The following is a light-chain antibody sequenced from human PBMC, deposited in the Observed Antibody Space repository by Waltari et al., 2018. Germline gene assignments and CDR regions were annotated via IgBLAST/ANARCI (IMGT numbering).Light chain of an antibody. CDR3: QHYVRLPVT. J-gene: IGKJ1*01. Sequence: EIVLTQSPGTLSLSPGERVTLACRARQSVSRALAWYQQKTGQAPRLLIYGASSGATGIPDRFSGSGSWTDFSLTISRLEPEDFAVYYCQHYVRLPVTFGQGTKVEIK. CDR2: GAS. V-gene: IGKV3-20*01. CDR1: QSVSRA.